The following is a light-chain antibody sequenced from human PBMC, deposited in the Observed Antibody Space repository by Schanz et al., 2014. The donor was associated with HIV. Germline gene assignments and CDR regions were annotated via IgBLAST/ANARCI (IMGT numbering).Light chain of an antibody. V-gene: IGLV2-14*03. CDR3: CSYTTTSTYV. Sequence: QSALTQPDSVSGSPGQSITISCTGTRRDVGGYAYVSWYQQHPGKAPKLLIYDVTDRASGVSHRFSGSKSGNTASLTISGLQAEDEADYYCCSYTTTSTYVFGAGTKLTVL. CDR2: DVT. CDR1: RRDVGGYAY. J-gene: IGLJ1*01.